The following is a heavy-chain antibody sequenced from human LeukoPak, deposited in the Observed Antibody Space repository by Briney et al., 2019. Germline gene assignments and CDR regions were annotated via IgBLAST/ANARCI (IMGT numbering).Heavy chain of an antibody. Sequence: SETLSLTCAVYGGSFSGYYWSWIRQPPGKGLEWIGEINHSGSTNYNPSLKSRVTISVDTSKNQCSLKLSSVTAADTAVYYCARVGGRLIDYWGQGTLVTVSS. CDR1: GGSFSGYY. CDR2: INHSGST. J-gene: IGHJ4*02. D-gene: IGHD2-8*01. V-gene: IGHV4-34*01. CDR3: ARVGGRLIDY.